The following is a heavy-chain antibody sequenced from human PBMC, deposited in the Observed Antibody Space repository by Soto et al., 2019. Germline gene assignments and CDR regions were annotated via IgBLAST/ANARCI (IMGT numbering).Heavy chain of an antibody. V-gene: IGHV4-38-2*01. J-gene: IGHJ5*02. D-gene: IGHD2-15*01. CDR3: ARQDRVVVEGRWFEP. CDR2: VHHSGST. Sequence: SETLSLTCAVSGYSISSGYHWGWIRQPPGKGLEWLGSVHHSGSTYYNPSLKSRLTISVDKSKNQFSLNLTSVTAADTVVYYCARQDRVVVEGRWFEPWGQGTLVTVSS. CDR1: GYSISSGYH.